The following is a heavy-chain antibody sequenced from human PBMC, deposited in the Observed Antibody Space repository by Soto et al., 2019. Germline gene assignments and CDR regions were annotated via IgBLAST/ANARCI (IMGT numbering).Heavy chain of an antibody. CDR1: GFTFSRYS. D-gene: IGHD3-22*01. V-gene: IGHV3-48*01. CDR3: ARSPSYYANFDY. Sequence: GGSLRLSCAASGFTFSRYSMNWVRQAPGKGLEWVSYISSGSSTIYYADSVKGRFTISRDNAKNSLYLQMNSLRAEDTAVYYCARSPSYYANFDYWGQGTLVTVS. J-gene: IGHJ4*02. CDR2: ISSGSSTI.